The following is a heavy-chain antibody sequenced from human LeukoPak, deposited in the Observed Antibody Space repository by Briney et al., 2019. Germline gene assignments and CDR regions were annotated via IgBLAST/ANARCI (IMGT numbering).Heavy chain of an antibody. J-gene: IGHJ3*02. D-gene: IGHD3-10*01. Sequence: PSQTLSLTCTVSGGSISSGDYYWSWIRQPPGKGLEWIGYIYYSGSTYYNPSLKSRVTISVDTSKNQFSLKLSSVTAADTAVYYCAREALWFGEYDAFDIWGQGTMVTVSS. CDR2: IYYSGST. V-gene: IGHV4-30-4*08. CDR3: AREALWFGEYDAFDI. CDR1: GGSISSGDYY.